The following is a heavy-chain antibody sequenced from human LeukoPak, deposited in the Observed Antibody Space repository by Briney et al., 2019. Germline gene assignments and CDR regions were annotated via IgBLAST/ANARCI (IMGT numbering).Heavy chain of an antibody. V-gene: IGHV4-59*01. J-gene: IGHJ4*02. D-gene: IGHD5-18*01. CDR1: GGSLSSYY. Sequence: SETLSLTCTVSGGSLSSYYWSWIRQPPGKGLEWIGYIYYSGSTNYNPSLRSRVTISVDTSKNQFSLKLSSVTAADTAVYYCARGYVDTAMVNWYYFDYWGQGTLVTVSS. CDR3: ARGYVDTAMVNWYYFDY. CDR2: IYYSGST.